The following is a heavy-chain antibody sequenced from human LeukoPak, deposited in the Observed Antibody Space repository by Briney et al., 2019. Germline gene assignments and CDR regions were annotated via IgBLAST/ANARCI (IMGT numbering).Heavy chain of an antibody. CDR3: ARTAYYYGSGSYLVY. J-gene: IGHJ4*02. D-gene: IGHD3-10*01. V-gene: IGHV4-59*12. Sequence: PSETLSLTCTVSGGSISGDYWSWIRQSPGKGLEWIAYIHSSGSTNYNPSLKSRVTISVDTSKNQFSLKLSSVTAADTAVYYCARTAYYYGSGSYLVYWGQGTLVTVSS. CDR1: GGSISGDY. CDR2: IHSSGST.